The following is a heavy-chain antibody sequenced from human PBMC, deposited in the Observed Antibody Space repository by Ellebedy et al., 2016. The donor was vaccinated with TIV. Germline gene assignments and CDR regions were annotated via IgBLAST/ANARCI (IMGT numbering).Heavy chain of an antibody. V-gene: IGHV3-11*01. Sequence: GGSLRLSXAASGLSSSDYYISWIRQAPGKGLEWVSYISDSGSMIHYADSVKGRFTISRDNSKNSLYLQMNNLRAEDTAVYYRARISSGRSFYGMDVWGQGTTVTVSS. D-gene: IGHD6-19*01. CDR2: ISDSGSMI. CDR1: GLSSSDYY. CDR3: ARISSGRSFYGMDV. J-gene: IGHJ6*02.